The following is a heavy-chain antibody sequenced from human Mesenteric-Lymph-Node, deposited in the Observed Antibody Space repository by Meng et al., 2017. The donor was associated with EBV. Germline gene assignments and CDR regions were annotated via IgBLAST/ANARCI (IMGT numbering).Heavy chain of an antibody. CDR3: VRCGAVTLVQGGPDH. CDR2: SGRS. D-gene: IGHD3-10*01. V-gene: IGHV4-39*01. Sequence: QLQRPESGSGLVKPSATLSLTCSISGGAISSDLWGWIRQPPGKGLEWIGDSGRSNYNPSLKSRVTISVDTSKNQFSLKLTSVTAADTAVYYCVRCGAVTLVQGGPDHWGQGTLVTVSS. J-gene: IGHJ4*02. CDR1: GGAISSDL.